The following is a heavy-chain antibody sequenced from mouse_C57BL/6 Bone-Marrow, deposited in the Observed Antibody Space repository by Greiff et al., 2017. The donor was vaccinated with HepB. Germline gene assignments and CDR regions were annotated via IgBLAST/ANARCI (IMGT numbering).Heavy chain of an antibody. D-gene: IGHD1-1*01. J-gene: IGHJ2*01. CDR2: ISDGGSYT. CDR3: AREGGSVFDY. V-gene: IGHV5-4*01. Sequence: DVHLVESGGGLVKPGGSLKLSCAASGFTFSSYAMSWVRQTPEKRLEWVATISDGGSYTYYPDNVKGRFTISRDNAKNNLYLQMSHLNSEDTAMYYCAREGGSVFDYWGQGTTLTVSS. CDR1: GFTFSSYA.